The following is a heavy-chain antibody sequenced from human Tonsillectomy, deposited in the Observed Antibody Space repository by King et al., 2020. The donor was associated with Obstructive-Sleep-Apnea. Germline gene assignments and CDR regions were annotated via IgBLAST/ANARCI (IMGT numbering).Heavy chain of an antibody. CDR1: GFTFSSHW. CDR3: VRDNQNHGWSFEY. D-gene: IGHD1-14*01. CDR2: IENDGSST. V-gene: IGHV3-74*01. J-gene: IGHJ4*02. Sequence: VQLVESGGGLVQPGGSLRLSCAASGFTFSSHWMHWVRQAPGKGLVWVTCIENDGSSTRYADSVKGRFTISRDNAKNTLYLQMNSLRAEDTAVYYCVRDNQNHGWSFEYWGQGTLVTVSS.